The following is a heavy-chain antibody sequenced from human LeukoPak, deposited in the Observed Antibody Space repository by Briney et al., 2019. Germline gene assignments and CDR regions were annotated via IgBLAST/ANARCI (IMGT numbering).Heavy chain of an antibody. D-gene: IGHD3-10*01. CDR2: IYNSGST. CDR3: ASDFGSGSYRFDY. Sequence: PSETLSLTCAVYGGSFSAYSWSWIRQPPGKGLEWIGYIYNSGSTIYNPSLKSRVTMSVDTSKYQFSLNLRSVTAADTAVYYCASDFGSGSYRFDYWGQGTLVTVSS. CDR1: GGSFSAYS. V-gene: IGHV4-59*12. J-gene: IGHJ4*02.